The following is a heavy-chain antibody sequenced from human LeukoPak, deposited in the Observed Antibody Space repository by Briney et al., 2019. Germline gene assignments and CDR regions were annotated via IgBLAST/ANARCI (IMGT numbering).Heavy chain of an antibody. D-gene: IGHD6-19*01. V-gene: IGHV4-59*01. Sequence: SETLSLTCSVSGVSISSYYWSWIRRPPGKELEWIGYIFHSGSTYYSPSLKSRVTMSMDTSKLQFSLKLRSVTAADTAVYYCAREGGKQWLVFDYWGQGTLVTVSS. CDR1: GVSISSYY. CDR3: AREGGKQWLVFDY. J-gene: IGHJ4*02. CDR2: IFHSGST.